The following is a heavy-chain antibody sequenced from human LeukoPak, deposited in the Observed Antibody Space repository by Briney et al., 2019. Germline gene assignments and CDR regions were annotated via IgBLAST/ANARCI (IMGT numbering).Heavy chain of an antibody. CDR1: GYTLTSYG. V-gene: IGHV1-18*01. Sequence: GASVKVSCKASGYTLTSYGISWVRQAPGQGLEGMGWISANNGNTNYAQKVQGRVTMTTDTSTSTVYMELRSLRSEDTAVYYCARVAAVAGQPTTGAFDIWGQGTMVTVSS. CDR2: ISANNGNT. D-gene: IGHD6-19*01. CDR3: ARVAAVAGQPTTGAFDI. J-gene: IGHJ3*02.